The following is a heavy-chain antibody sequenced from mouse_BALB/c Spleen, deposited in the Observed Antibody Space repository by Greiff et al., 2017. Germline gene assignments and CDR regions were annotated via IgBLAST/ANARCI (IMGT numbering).Heavy chain of an antibody. CDR2: IWTGGGT. J-gene: IGHJ4*01. CDR1: GFSLTSYD. D-gene: IGHD2-3*01. CDR3: VRDLRGYYPSYAMDY. V-gene: IGHV2-9-2*01. Sequence: QVQLQQSGPGLVAPSQSLSITCTVSGFSLTSYDISWIRQPPGKGLEWLGVIWTGGGTNYNSAFMSRLSISKDNSKSQVFLKMNSLQTDDTAIYYCVRDLRGYYPSYAMDYWGQGTSVTVSS.